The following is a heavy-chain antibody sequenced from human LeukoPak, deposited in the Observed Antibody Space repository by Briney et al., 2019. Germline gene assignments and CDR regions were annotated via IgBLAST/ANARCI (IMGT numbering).Heavy chain of an antibody. D-gene: IGHD4-17*01. CDR3: ARAPSTVTTWDYYYYMDV. J-gene: IGHJ6*03. V-gene: IGHV3-48*01. CDR2: ISSSSSTI. Sequence: GGSLRLSCAASGFTFSSYSVNWVRQAPGKGLEWVSYISSSSSTIYYADSVKGRFTISRDNAKNSLYLQMNSLRAEDTAVYYCARAPSTVTTWDYYYYMDVWGKGTTVTVSS. CDR1: GFTFSSYS.